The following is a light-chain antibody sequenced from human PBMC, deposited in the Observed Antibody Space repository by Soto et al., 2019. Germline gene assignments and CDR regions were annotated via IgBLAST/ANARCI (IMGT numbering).Light chain of an antibody. V-gene: IGLV2-14*01. CDR3: SSYTSSSTPYV. CDR1: SSDVGGYNY. J-gene: IGLJ1*01. Sequence: QSALTQPASVSGSPGQSITISCTGTSSDVGGYNYVSWYQHHPGKAPKLMIYDVSNRPSGVSNRFSGSKSGNTASLTTSGLQAEDEADYYCSSYTSSSTPYVFGTGTKLTVL. CDR2: DVS.